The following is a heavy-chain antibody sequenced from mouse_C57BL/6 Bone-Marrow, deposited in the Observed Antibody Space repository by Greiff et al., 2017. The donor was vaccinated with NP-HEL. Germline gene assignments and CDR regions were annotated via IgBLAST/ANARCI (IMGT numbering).Heavy chain of an antibody. V-gene: IGHV5-4*01. Sequence: EVKLVESGGGLVKPGGSLKLSCAASGFTFSSYAMSWVRQTPEKRLEWVATISDGGSYTYYPDNVKGRFTISRDNAKNNLYLQMSHLKSEDTAMYYCARDPSITTVVATRYFDVWGTGTTVTVSS. CDR3: ARDPSITTVVATRYFDV. D-gene: IGHD1-1*01. CDR2: ISDGGSYT. CDR1: GFTFSSYA. J-gene: IGHJ1*03.